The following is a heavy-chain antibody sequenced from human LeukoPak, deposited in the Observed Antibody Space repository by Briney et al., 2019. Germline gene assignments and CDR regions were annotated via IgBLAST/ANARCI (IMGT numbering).Heavy chain of an antibody. Sequence: SQTLSLACTVAGASISSSCGSWIRQPAGRGRGRIGRIYTIGSTNYNPSLKGRVTMSVDTSKNQFSLKLSSVTAADTAVYYCARDCSSTSCRSNRAFAIWGQGTMVTVSS. V-gene: IGHV4-4*07. CDR3: ARDCSSTSCRSNRAFAI. CDR1: GASISSSC. J-gene: IGHJ3*02. CDR2: IYTIGST. D-gene: IGHD2-2*01.